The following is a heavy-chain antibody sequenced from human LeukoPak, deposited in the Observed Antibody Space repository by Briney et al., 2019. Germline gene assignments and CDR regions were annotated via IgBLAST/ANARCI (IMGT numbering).Heavy chain of an antibody. V-gene: IGHV3-74*01. J-gene: IGHJ3*02. Sequence: PGGSLRLSCTASGFTFSNYWIHWVRQAPGKGLVWVSRIDSDGSSTIYADSVKGRFTISRDNAKNTLYLRMNSLRAEDTAVYYCARGGDYHGFDIWGQGTMVTVSS. CDR3: ARGGDYHGFDI. CDR1: GFTFSNYW. CDR2: IDSDGSST. D-gene: IGHD4-17*01.